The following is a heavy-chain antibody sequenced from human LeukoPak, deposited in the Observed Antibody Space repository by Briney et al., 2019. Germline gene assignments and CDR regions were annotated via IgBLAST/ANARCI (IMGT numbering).Heavy chain of an antibody. CDR3: GEGGGGHYDY. CDR1: GFTFSSIA. D-gene: IGHD2-21*01. Sequence: PGGSLRLSCAASGFTFSSIAMTWVRQAPGKGLQWVSAIGSNGADTYYADSVKGRFTISRDNSKNTLYLQMNSLRAEGTAVYFCGEGGGGHYDYWGQGTLVTVSS. V-gene: IGHV3-23*01. CDR2: IGSNGADT. J-gene: IGHJ4*02.